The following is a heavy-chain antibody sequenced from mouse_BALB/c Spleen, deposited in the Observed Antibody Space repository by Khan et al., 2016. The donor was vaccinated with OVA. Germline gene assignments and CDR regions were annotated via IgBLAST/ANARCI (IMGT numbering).Heavy chain of an antibody. CDR3: ARWNGNYWFVY. J-gene: IGHJ3*01. CDR1: GYTFTNYG. D-gene: IGHD2-1*01. Sequence: QIQLVQSGPELKKPGETVKISCKASGYTFTNYGMNWVKQAPGKGLKWMGWINIYTGEPTYADDFKGRFAFSLETSASTAYLEINNLKNEDTATXFCARWNGNYWFVYWGQGTLVTVSA. CDR2: INIYTGEP. V-gene: IGHV9-3-1*01.